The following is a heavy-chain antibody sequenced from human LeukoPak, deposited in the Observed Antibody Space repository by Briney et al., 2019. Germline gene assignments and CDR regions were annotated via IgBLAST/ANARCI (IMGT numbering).Heavy chain of an antibody. Sequence: PSETLSLTCSVSIGPISSSKWWSWVRQSPVKGLEWIGEIYLYGTTNYNPSFTSRVTMSVDRSRNQFSLKLTSVTAADTAVYYCARQKRKQQGGDYYFSGLGVWGPGTTVSVSS. CDR2: IYLYGTT. J-gene: IGHJ6*02. V-gene: IGHV4-4*02. CDR1: IGPISSSKW. D-gene: IGHD1/OR15-1a*01. CDR3: ARQKRKQQGGDYYFSGLGV.